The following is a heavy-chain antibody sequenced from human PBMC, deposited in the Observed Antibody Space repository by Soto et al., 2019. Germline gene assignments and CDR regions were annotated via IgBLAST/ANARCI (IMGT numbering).Heavy chain of an antibody. CDR1: GFTLNSHA. V-gene: IGHV3-23*01. CDR3: AKAVGSCGGVNCYPQWFAP. CDR2: IFAGQSGT. Sequence: GGSLRLSCAASGFTLNSHAMNWVRQAPGRGLEWVSAIFAGQSGTPYADSVVGRFTVSTDSSRNTLFLQMNSLRVEDTAVYYCAKAVGSCGGVNCYPQWFAPWGQGTPVTVSS. D-gene: IGHD2-15*01. J-gene: IGHJ5*02.